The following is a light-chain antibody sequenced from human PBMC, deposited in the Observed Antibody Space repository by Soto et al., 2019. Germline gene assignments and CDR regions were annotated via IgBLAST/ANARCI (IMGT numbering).Light chain of an antibody. Sequence: ETVLTQSPGTLSLSPGERATLSCRASQTIRSNYLAWYRQTPGQAPRLLIYGASNRATGIADRFSGSWSGTYITLIISRLEPEDFALYYCQQYGSSPWTFGQRTKVEIK. CDR1: QTIRSNY. CDR2: GAS. V-gene: IGKV3-20*01. CDR3: QQYGSSPWT. J-gene: IGKJ1*01.